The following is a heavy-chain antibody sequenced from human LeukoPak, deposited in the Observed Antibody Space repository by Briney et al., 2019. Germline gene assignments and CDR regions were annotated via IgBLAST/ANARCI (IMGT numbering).Heavy chain of an antibody. Sequence: GASVKVSCKASGYTFTDYYMYWVRQAPGQGPESMGVIHPSGGGTTYAQKFQGRVTLTKDTATSTVYIELSSLRSDDTAVYYCARMAMDPAMVTNFFDLWGQGTLLIVSA. J-gene: IGHJ4*02. V-gene: IGHV1-46*01. CDR1: GYTFTDYY. CDR3: ARMAMDPAMVTNFFDL. CDR2: IHPSGGGT. D-gene: IGHD5-18*01.